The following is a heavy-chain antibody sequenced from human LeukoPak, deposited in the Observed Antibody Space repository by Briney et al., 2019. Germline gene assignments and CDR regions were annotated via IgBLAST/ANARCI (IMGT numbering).Heavy chain of an antibody. CDR1: GLTFTDHF. V-gene: IGHV3-7*01. D-gene: IGHD3-10*02. J-gene: IGHJ4*02. CDR3: ARAVDVADY. CDR2: ITPDGSVK. Sequence: GGSLRLSCVASGLTFTDHFMSWVRQAPGKGLEWVANITPDGSVKFYLDSVKGRFTISRDNAKNSVYLQMNSLRAEDTALYYCARAVDVADYWGQGTLVTVSS.